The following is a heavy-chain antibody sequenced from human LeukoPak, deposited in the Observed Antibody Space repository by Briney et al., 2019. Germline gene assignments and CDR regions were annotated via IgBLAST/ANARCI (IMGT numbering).Heavy chain of an antibody. Sequence: SETLSLTCTVSGDSLSRGSFCWSWVRQPPGTGLDWVGYIYYSGSTNYNPSLKSRVTISVDTPKNQFSLKLSSVTAADTAVYYCARHVGLSRYYYYYYMDVWGKGTTVTISS. CDR3: ARHVGLSRYYYYYYMDV. V-gene: IGHV4-61*01. D-gene: IGHD2/OR15-2a*01. J-gene: IGHJ6*03. CDR2: IYYSGST. CDR1: GDSLSRGSFC.